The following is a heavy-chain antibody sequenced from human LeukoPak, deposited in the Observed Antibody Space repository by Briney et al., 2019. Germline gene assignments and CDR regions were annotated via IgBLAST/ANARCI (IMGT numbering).Heavy chain of an antibody. D-gene: IGHD3-10*01. V-gene: IGHV3-23*01. Sequence: PGGSLRLSCAASGFTFSSYAMSWVRQAPGKGLEWVSAISGSGGSTYYADSVKGRFTISRDNSKNTLYLQINSLRAEDTAVYYCAKDCLGNYYGSGSYPYFDYWGQGTLVTVSS. CDR3: AKDCLGNYYGSGSYPYFDY. J-gene: IGHJ4*02. CDR1: GFTFSSYA. CDR2: ISGSGGST.